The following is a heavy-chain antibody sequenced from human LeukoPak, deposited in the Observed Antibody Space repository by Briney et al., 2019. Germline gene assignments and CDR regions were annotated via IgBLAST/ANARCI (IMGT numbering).Heavy chain of an antibody. J-gene: IGHJ6*03. CDR2: ISSRSTTI. Sequence: GGSPRLSCVASGFTFSSFSMRWVRQAPGKGLEWVSYISSRSTTIYYADSVKGRFTISRDNAKNSVYLQMNSLRAEDTAVYYCARGNSYYYYIDVWGKGTTVTVSS. CDR3: ARGNSYYYYIDV. V-gene: IGHV3-48*01. CDR1: GFTFSSFS.